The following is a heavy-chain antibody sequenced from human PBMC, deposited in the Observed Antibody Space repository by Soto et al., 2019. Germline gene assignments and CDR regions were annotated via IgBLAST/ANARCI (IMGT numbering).Heavy chain of an antibody. J-gene: IGHJ4*02. CDR3: ARDVGVVVTAIIDY. CDR1: GYTFTSYG. V-gene: IGHV1-18*01. CDR2: ISAYNGNT. D-gene: IGHD2-21*02. Sequence: GASVKVSCKASGYTFTSYGISWVRQAPGQGLEWMGWISAYNGNTNYAQKLQGRVTMTTDTSTSTAYMELRSLRSDDTAVYYCARDVGVVVTAIIDYWGQGTLVTVSS.